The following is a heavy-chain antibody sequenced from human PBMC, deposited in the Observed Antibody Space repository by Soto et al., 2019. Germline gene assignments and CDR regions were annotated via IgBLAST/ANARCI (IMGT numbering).Heavy chain of an antibody. D-gene: IGHD3-3*01. CDR3: ARDKRDLRFLEWSYYFDY. J-gene: IGHJ4*02. CDR1: GFTFINYA. Sequence: GGSLRLSCAPSGFTFINYAMHWVRQAPGKGLEWMAVISYDGSNKYYADSVKGRFTISRDNSKNTLYLQMNSLRAEDTAVYYCARDKRDLRFLEWSYYFDYWGQGTLVTVSS. V-gene: IGHV3-30-3*01. CDR2: ISYDGSNK.